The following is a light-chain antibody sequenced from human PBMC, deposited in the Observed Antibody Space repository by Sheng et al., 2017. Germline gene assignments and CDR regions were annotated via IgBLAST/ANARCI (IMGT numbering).Light chain of an antibody. V-gene: IGKV1-33*01. J-gene: IGKJ2*01. CDR2: DAS. CDR3: QQYDNLLRTA. Sequence: DIQMTQSPSSLSASVGDRVTITCQASQDISNYLNWYQQKPGKAPKLLIYDASNLETGVPSRFSGSGSGTDFTFTISSLQPEDIATYYCQQYDNLLRTAFGQGTKLE. CDR1: QDISNY.